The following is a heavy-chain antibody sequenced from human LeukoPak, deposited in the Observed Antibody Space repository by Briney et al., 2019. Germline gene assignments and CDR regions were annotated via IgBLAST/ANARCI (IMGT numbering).Heavy chain of an antibody. CDR1: GFTFSTYW. CDR2: INSDGSST. Sequence: GGSLRLSCAVSGFTFSTYWMHWVRQAPGKGLLWVSRINSDGSSTIYADSVKGRFTISRDNSNNTVYLQMNSLRAEDTAVYYCARAPSNAHFDYWGQGTLVTVSS. D-gene: IGHD3-3*02. V-gene: IGHV3-74*01. J-gene: IGHJ4*02. CDR3: ARAPSNAHFDY.